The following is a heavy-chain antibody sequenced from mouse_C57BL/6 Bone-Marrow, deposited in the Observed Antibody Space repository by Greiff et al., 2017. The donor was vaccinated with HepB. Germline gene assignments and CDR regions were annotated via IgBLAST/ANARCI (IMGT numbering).Heavy chain of an antibody. CDR3: ASRLRRPHYYAMDY. CDR2: ISSGSSTI. V-gene: IGHV5-17*01. Sequence: EVKLMESGGGLVKPGGSLKLSCAASGFTFSDYGMHWVRQAPEKGLEWVAYISSGSSTIYYADTVKGRFTISRDNAKNTLFLQMTSLRSEDTAMYYCASRLRRPHYYAMDYWGQGTSVTVSS. D-gene: IGHD2-2*01. CDR1: GFTFSDYG. J-gene: IGHJ4*01.